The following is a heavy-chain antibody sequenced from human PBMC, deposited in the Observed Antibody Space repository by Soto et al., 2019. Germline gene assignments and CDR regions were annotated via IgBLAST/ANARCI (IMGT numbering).Heavy chain of an antibody. CDR2: INPSGGST. Sequence: QVQLVQSGAEVKKPGASVKVSCKASGYTFTSYYMHWVRQAPGQGLEWMGIINPSGGSTSYAQKFQGRVTMTRDTSTSTVYMELSSLRSEDTAVYYCARLFEWLRGKYYFDYWGQGTLVTVSS. D-gene: IGHD5-12*01. CDR3: ARLFEWLRGKYYFDY. V-gene: IGHV1-46*01. CDR1: GYTFTSYY. J-gene: IGHJ4*02.